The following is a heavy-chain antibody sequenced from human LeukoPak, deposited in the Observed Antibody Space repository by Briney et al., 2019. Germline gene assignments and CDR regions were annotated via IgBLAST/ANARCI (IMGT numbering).Heavy chain of an antibody. V-gene: IGHV1-18*01. Sequence: ASVKVSCKSSGYSFISYGITWVRQAPGQGLEWMGWISALNGNTDYAQKLQGRVTVTTDTSTNTAYMELRGLRSDDTAVYYCTRGVRPLDRKSGSYDAFDVWGQGTMVTVSS. CDR1: GYSFISYG. CDR3: TRGVRPLDRKSGSYDAFDV. CDR2: ISALNGNT. D-gene: IGHD1-26*01. J-gene: IGHJ3*01.